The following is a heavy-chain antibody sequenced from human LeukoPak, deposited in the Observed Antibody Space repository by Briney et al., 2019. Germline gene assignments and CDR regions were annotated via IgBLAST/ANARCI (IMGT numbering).Heavy chain of an antibody. V-gene: IGHV1-46*01. CDR3: ARAIYYYYYMDV. J-gene: IGHJ6*03. Sequence: ASVKVSCKASGYTFTGYYIHWVRQAPGQGLEWMGIINPSGGNTNYAQKFQGRVTMTRDTSTSTVYMELSSLRSGDTAVYYCARAIYYYYYMDVWGKGTTVTISS. CDR2: INPSGGNT. CDR1: GYTFTGYY.